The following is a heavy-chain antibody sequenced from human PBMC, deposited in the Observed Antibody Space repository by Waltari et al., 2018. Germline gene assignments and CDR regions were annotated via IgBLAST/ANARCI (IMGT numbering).Heavy chain of an antibody. CDR2: IYHSGST. V-gene: IGHV4-38-2*01. CDR3: ARVGVVTAILHYFDY. J-gene: IGHJ4*02. D-gene: IGHD2-21*02. CDR1: GYSISSGYY. Sequence: QVQLQESGPGLVKPSETLSLTCAVSGYSISSGYYWRWIRQPPGKGLEWIGGIYHSGSTYYNPSLKSRVTISVDTSKNQFSLKLSSVTAADTAVYYCARVGVVTAILHYFDYWGQGTLVTVSS.